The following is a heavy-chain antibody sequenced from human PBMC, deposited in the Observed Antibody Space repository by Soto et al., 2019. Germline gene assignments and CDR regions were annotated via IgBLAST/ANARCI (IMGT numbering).Heavy chain of an antibody. CDR1: GGSVNSGGYS. J-gene: IGHJ5*02. CDR3: ARGILA. Sequence: PSETLSLTCSVSGGSVNSGGYSWSWIRQPPGKGLEWIGFISPSGSPAYNPSLKSRVTISVDGSNNQISLELSSVTAADTAVYYCARGILAWGPGTLVTVSS. CDR2: ISPSGSP. V-gene: IGHV4-30-2*01. D-gene: IGHD6-13*01.